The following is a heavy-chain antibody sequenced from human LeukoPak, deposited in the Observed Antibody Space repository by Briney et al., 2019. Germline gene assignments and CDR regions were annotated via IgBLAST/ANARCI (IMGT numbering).Heavy chain of an antibody. J-gene: IGHJ4*02. CDR2: INSDGSST. CDR1: GFTLSNYW. Sequence: GGSLRLSCGASGFTLSNYWMHWVRQAPGKGLVWVSRINSDGSSTSYADSVKGRFTISRDNAKNTLHLQMKSLTVEDTAVYYCAKGGSYTIDYWGQGILVSVSS. CDR3: AKGGSYTIDY. V-gene: IGHV3-74*01. D-gene: IGHD1-26*01.